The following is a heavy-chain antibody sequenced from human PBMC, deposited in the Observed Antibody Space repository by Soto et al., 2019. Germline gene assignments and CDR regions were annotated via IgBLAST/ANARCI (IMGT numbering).Heavy chain of an antibody. V-gene: IGHV4-34*01. Sequence: SETLSLTCAVYGGSLSGYYWSWIRQPPGKALEWIGEFSHSGNPNYNPSLKGRVTISVDTSKSQLFLNLSSVTAADTAMYYCARHHVRGRTIAGAAEFWGQGTLVTVSS. J-gene: IGHJ4*02. CDR3: ARHHVRGRTIAGAAEF. CDR1: GGSLSGYY. CDR2: FSHSGNP. D-gene: IGHD1-26*01.